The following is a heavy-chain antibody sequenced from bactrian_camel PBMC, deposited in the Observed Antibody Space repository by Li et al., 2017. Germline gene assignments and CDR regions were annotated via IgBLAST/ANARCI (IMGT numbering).Heavy chain of an antibody. CDR1: GFAFSSYA. Sequence: VQLVESGGGLVQPGGSLRLSCAASGFAFSSYAMNWVRQAPGKGLEWVSHISTVSILGSTYADSVKGRFTISRDNAKNTLYLQLNSLKTDDSAMYYCTKGFDSEDYAMNHWGQGTQVTVS. J-gene: IGHJ4*01. CDR3: TKGFDSEDYAMNH. D-gene: IGHD5*01. CDR2: ISTVSILGST. V-gene: IGHV3S42*01.